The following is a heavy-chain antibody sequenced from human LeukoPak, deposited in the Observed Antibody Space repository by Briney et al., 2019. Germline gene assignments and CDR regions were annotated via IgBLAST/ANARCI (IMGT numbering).Heavy chain of an antibody. J-gene: IGHJ3*02. CDR2: TYYRSKWYN. V-gene: IGHV6-1*01. D-gene: IGHD5-18*01. CDR1: GDSVSSNSAA. Sequence: SEPLSLTCAIAGDSVSSNSAALNWIRQSPSTGLEWLGRTYYRSKWYNNYAVSVKSRITINPETSKNQFSLQLNSVTPEDTAVYYCARERIQLWEIHDAFDIWGQGTMATVSS. CDR3: ARERIQLWEIHDAFDI.